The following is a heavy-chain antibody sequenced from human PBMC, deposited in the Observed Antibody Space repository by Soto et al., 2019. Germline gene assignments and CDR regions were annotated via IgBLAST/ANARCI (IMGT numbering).Heavy chain of an antibody. D-gene: IGHD3-22*01. CDR3: ARAYDSSGYYYRNWFDP. CDR2: ISAYNGNT. CDR1: GYTFTSYG. V-gene: IGHV1-18*01. Sequence: ASVKVSCKASGYTFTSYGISWVRQAPGQGLEWMGWISAYNGNTNYAQKLQGRVTMTTDTSTSTAYMELRSLRSDDTAVYYCARAYDSSGYYYRNWFDPWGQGTLVTDSS. J-gene: IGHJ5*02.